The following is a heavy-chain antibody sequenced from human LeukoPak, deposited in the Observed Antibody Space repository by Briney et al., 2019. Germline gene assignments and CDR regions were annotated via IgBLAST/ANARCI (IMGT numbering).Heavy chain of an antibody. J-gene: IGHJ5*02. CDR1: GFTFSSYW. Sequence: GGSLRLSCAASGFTFSSYWMSWVRQAPGKGLEWEANIKQDGSEKYYVDSVKGRFTISRDNAKNSLYLQMNSLRAEDTAVYYCARESYDSSGYDNWFDPWGQGTLVTVSS. CDR2: IKQDGSEK. D-gene: IGHD3-22*01. V-gene: IGHV3-7*01. CDR3: ARESYDSSGYDNWFDP.